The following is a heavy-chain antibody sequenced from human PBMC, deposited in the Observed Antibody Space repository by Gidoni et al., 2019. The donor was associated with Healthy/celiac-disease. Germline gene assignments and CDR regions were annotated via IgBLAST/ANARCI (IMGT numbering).Heavy chain of an antibody. V-gene: IGHV1-69*01. CDR2: TIPIFGTA. CDR1: GGTLSSYA. D-gene: IGHD2-2*01. J-gene: IGHJ6*02. Sequence: QVQLVQSGAEVKKPGSSVKVSCKASGGTLSSYAISWVRPAPGQGLEWMGGTIPIFGTANYAQKFQGRVTITADESTSTAYMELSSLRSEDTAVYYCARRPIVVVPAAIVGPHYYYGMDVWGQGTTVTVSS. CDR3: ARRPIVVVPAAIVGPHYYYGMDV.